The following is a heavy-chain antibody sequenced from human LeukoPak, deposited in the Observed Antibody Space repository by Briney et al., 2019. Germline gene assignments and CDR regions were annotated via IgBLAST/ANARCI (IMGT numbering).Heavy chain of an antibody. Sequence: SETLSLTCTVSGGSISSYYWSWIRQPPGKGLEWIGYIYYSGSTNYNPSLKSRVTISVDTSKNQFSLKLSSVTAADTAVYYCASLRSYNWFDPWGQGTLVTVSS. J-gene: IGHJ5*02. D-gene: IGHD3-10*01. V-gene: IGHV4-59*12. CDR2: IYYSGST. CDR3: ASLRSYNWFDP. CDR1: GGSISSYY.